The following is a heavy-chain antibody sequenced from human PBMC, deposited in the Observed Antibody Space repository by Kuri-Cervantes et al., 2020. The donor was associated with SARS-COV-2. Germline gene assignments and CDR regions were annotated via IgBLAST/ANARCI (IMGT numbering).Heavy chain of an antibody. CDR2: INHSGST. J-gene: IGHJ2*01. CDR3: ASQGEYYYDSSGYPAVYWYFDL. D-gene: IGHD3-22*01. V-gene: IGHV4-34*01. Sequence: GSLRLSCAVYGGSFSDYYWSWIRQPPGEGLEWIGEINHSGSTNYNPSLKSRVTISVDTSKNQFSLKLSSVTAADTAVYYCASQGEYYYDSSGYPAVYWYFDLWGRGTLVTVSS. CDR1: GGSFSDYY.